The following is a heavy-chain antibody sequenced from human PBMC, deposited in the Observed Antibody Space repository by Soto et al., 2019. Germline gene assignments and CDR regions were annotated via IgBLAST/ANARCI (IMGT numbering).Heavy chain of an antibody. CDR2: MNPNSGNT. J-gene: IGHJ6*02. CDR3: ARQWELSGYYYGMDV. Sequence: QVPLVQSGAEVKKPGASVKVSCKASGYTFTSYDINWVRQASGQGLEWMGWMNPNSGNTGYAQKFQGRVTMTRDTSISTAYMELSSLRSEDTAVYYCARQWELSGYYYGMDVWGQGTTVTVSS. V-gene: IGHV1-8*01. CDR1: GYTFTSYD. D-gene: IGHD1-26*01.